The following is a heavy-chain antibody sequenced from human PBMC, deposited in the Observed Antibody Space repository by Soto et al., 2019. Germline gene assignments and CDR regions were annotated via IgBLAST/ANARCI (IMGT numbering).Heavy chain of an antibody. CDR1: GYTFTSYY. CDR2: INPSGGNT. D-gene: IGHD3-22*01. CDR3: ATPQDYDGCLDS. V-gene: IGHV1-46*01. J-gene: IGHJ4*02. Sequence: ASVTVSFKASGYTFTSYYMHWVRQAPGQGLEWMGIINPSGGNTRYSQKFQGRLTLTRDTPGNTAYLELNSLISEDTAVYYCATPQDYDGCLDSWGQGTLVTVSS.